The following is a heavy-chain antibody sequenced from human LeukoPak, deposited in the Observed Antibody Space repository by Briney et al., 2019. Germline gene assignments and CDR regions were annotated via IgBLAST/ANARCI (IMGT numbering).Heavy chain of an antibody. J-gene: IGHJ4*02. D-gene: IGHD3-3*01. CDR2: IYYSGST. CDR3: ATDDFWSGYYAHY. V-gene: IGHV4-39*01. CDR1: GGSISSSSYY. Sequence: SETLSLTRTVSGGSISSSSYYWGWIRQPPGKGLEWIGSIYYSGSTYYNPSLKSRVTISVDTSKNQFSLKLSSVTAADTAVYYCATDDFWSGYYAHYWGQGTLVTVSS.